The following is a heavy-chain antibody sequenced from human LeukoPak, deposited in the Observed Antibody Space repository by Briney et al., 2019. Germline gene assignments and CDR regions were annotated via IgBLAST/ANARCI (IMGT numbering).Heavy chain of an antibody. CDR3: ARGSAWYLVY. J-gene: IGHJ4*02. Sequence: GGSLRLSCAASGFTFSSYAMTWVRQAPGKGLEWVSPIGGSGGSTYYADSVKGRFTISRDNSKNTLYLQMNSLRAEDTAVYYCARGSAWYLVYWGQGTLVTVSS. CDR1: GFTFSSYA. V-gene: IGHV3-23*01. D-gene: IGHD3-16*01. CDR2: IGGSGGST.